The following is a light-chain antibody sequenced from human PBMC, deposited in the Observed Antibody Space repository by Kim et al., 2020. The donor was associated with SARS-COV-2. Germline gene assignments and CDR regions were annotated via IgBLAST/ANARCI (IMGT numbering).Light chain of an antibody. CDR1: SVDGGGYNL. V-gene: IGLV2-23*02. CDR3: CSYAGSSTSVV. CDR2: EVS. J-gene: IGLJ2*01. Sequence: QSVTRTYTGPSVDGGGYNLVSGYQQHPDKAPKLMIYEVSKRPSGVSNRFSGSKSGNTASLTISGLQAEDEADYYCCSYAGSSTSVVFGGGTQLTVL.